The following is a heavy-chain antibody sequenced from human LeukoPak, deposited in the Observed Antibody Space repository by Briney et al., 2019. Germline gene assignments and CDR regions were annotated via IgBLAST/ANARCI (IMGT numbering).Heavy chain of an antibody. J-gene: IGHJ4*02. CDR2: IYYSGST. Sequence: SETLSLTCTVSGGSISSSSYYWGWIRQPPGKGLEWIGSIYYSGSTYYNPSLKSRVTISVDTSKNQFSLKLSSVTAADTAVYYCARVVVPAKIDYWGQGTLVTVSS. D-gene: IGHD2-2*01. CDR1: GGSISSSSYY. V-gene: IGHV4-39*01. CDR3: ARVVVPAKIDY.